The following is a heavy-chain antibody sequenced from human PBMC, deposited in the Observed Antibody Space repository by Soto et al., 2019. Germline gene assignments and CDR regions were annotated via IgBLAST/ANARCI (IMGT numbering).Heavy chain of an antibody. V-gene: IGHV3-9*01. CDR2: ISWNSSSI. J-gene: IGHJ4*02. D-gene: IGHD3-3*01. Sequence: GGSLRLSCAASGFTFDDYAMHWVRQAPGKGLEWVSGISWNSSSIGYADSVKGRFTISRDNAKNSLYLQMNSLRAEDTALYYCAKDPAPYDFWSGYPDYWGQGTLVTVSS. CDR3: AKDPAPYDFWSGYPDY. CDR1: GFTFDDYA.